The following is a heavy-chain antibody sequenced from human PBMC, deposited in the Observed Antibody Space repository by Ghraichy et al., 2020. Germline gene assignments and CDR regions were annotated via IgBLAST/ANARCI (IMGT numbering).Heavy chain of an antibody. J-gene: IGHJ4*02. CDR3: ASVYSGYDFDFDY. D-gene: IGHD5-12*01. Sequence: GESLNISCAASGFTFSSYWMSWVRQAPGKGLEWVANIKQDGSEKYYVDSVKGRFTISRDNAKNSLYLQMNSLRAEDTAVYYCASVYSGYDFDFDYWGQGTLVTVSS. V-gene: IGHV3-7*01. CDR1: GFTFSSYW. CDR2: IKQDGSEK.